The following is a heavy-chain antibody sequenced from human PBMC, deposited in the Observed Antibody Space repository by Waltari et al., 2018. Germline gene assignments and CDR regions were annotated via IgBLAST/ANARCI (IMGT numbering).Heavy chain of an antibody. D-gene: IGHD6-19*01. V-gene: IGHV4-34*01. Sequence: QVQLQQWGAGLLKPSETLSLTCAVYGGSFSGYYWSWIRQPPGKGLGWIGEINQSGSTNYTPSLKSRVTISVDTSKNQFSLKLSSVTAADTAVYYCARDPYSSGWFDWFDPWGQGTLVTVSS. J-gene: IGHJ5*02. CDR3: ARDPYSSGWFDWFDP. CDR1: GGSFSGYY. CDR2: INQSGST.